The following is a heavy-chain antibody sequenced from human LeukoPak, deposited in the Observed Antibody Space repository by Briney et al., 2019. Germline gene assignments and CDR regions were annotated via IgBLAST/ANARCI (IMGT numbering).Heavy chain of an antibody. CDR1: GVSISSDSYY. CDR3: ARGSPYHH. CDR2: MSYSGST. J-gene: IGHJ4*02. Sequence: PSETLSLTCSVSGVSISSDSYYWGWIRQPPGKGLECIGSMSYSGSTFYNPSLRSRVTISVDTSKNQFSLKLSSVTAADTAVYYCARGSPYHHWGQGTLVTVSS. D-gene: IGHD2-2*01. V-gene: IGHV4-39*01.